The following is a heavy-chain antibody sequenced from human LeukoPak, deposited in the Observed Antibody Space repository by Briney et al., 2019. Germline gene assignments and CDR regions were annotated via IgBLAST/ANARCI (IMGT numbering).Heavy chain of an antibody. J-gene: IGHJ4*02. CDR1: GYSFTSHW. V-gene: IGHV5-10-1*01. D-gene: IGHD3-22*01. Sequence: GESLKISCKGSGYSFTSHWISWVRQMPGKGLEWMGRIDPSDSYTNYSPSFQGHVTISADKSISTAYLQWSSLKASDTAMYYCARGGLDYYDSSGYSLYYFDYWGQGTLVTVSS. CDR2: IDPSDSYT. CDR3: ARGGLDYYDSSGYSLYYFDY.